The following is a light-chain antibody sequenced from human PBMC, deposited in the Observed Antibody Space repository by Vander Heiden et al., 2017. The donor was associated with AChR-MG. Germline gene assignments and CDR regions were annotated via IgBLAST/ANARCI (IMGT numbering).Light chain of an antibody. CDR2: EVS. V-gene: IGLV2-14*01. J-gene: IGLJ3*02. Sequence: QSALTHPASVPVSPAQSITIPCTGTSSDVGGYNYVSWYQQHPGKAPKLMIYEVSNRPSGVSNRFSGSKSGNTASLTISGLQAEDEADDYCSSYTSSSTAVFGGGTKLTVL. CDR1: SSDVGGYNY. CDR3: SSYTSSSTAV.